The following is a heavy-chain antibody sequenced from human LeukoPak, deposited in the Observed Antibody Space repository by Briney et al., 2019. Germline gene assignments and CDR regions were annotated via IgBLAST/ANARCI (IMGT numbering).Heavy chain of an antibody. Sequence: GGSLRLSCAASGFTFSSYVMHWVRQAPGKGLEWVAVIWYDGSNKCYADSVKGRFTISRDNSKNTLYLQMNSLRAEDTAVYYCARRGCSSTSCYAYYYYGMDVWGQGTTVTVSS. CDR1: GFTFSSYV. J-gene: IGHJ6*02. CDR2: IWYDGSNK. V-gene: IGHV3-33*01. D-gene: IGHD2-2*01. CDR3: ARRGCSSTSCYAYYYYGMDV.